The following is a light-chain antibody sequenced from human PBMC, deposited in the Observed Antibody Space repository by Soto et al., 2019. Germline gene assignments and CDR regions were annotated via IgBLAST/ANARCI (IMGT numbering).Light chain of an antibody. V-gene: IGLV2-14*01. J-gene: IGLJ2*01. Sequence: QSALTQPASVSGSPGQSITISCTGTCSDVGGYNYVSWYQQRPGKAPILMIYDVSYRPSGISNRFSGSKSGNTASLTISGLQAEDEADYYCSSYTSTSVVFGGGTKVTVL. CDR1: CSDVGGYNY. CDR2: DVS. CDR3: SSYTSTSVV.